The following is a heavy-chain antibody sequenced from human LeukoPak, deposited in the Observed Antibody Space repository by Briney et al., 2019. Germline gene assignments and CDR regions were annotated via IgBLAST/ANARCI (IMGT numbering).Heavy chain of an antibody. CDR3: ARHPGARGWYFDL. CDR2: MYYSGST. D-gene: IGHD1-26*01. J-gene: IGHJ2*01. Sequence: SETLSLTCTVSGGSMSRYYWSWIRQPPGKGLEWIGYMYYSGSTKYNPSLKSRVTISVDTSKIQFSLKLNSVTAADTAVYYCARHPGARGWYFDLWGRGTLVAVSS. CDR1: GGSMSRYY. V-gene: IGHV4-59*08.